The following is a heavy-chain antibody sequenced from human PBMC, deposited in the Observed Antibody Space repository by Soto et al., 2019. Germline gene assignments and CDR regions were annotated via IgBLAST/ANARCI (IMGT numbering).Heavy chain of an antibody. CDR2: MNPNSGNT. CDR1: GYTFTSYD. D-gene: IGHD3-16*02. J-gene: IGHJ4*02. CDR3: AKGGHYDYIWGSYRSHYFDY. Sequence: QVQLVQSGAEVKKPGASVTVSCKASGYTFTSYDINWVRQATGQGLEWMGWMNPNSGNTGYAQKFQGRVTMTRNTSISTAYMERSSLRSEDTAVYYCAKGGHYDYIWGSYRSHYFDYWGQGTLVTVSS. V-gene: IGHV1-8*01.